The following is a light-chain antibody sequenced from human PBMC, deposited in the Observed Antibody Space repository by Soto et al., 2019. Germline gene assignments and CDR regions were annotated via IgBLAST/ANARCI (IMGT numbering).Light chain of an antibody. CDR2: DVD. Sequence: QSALTQPASVSGSPGQSITISCTGTSSDVGGYNYVSWYQQHPGKAPKLMIYDVDNRPSGVSNRFSGSRSGNTASLTISGLQAEDGADYYCSSYTSTRTVGFGGGTKVTVL. CDR1: SSDVGGYNY. J-gene: IGLJ2*01. CDR3: SSYTSTRTVG. V-gene: IGLV2-14*01.